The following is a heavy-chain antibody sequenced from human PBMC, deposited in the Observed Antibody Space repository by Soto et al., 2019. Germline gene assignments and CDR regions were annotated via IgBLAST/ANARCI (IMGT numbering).Heavy chain of an antibody. V-gene: IGHV3-7*01. D-gene: IGHD3-9*01. CDR3: ARAPFDGEITWWFDP. CDR2: IKQDGSEK. CDR1: GFTFSSYW. Sequence: EVQLVESGGGLVKPGGSLRLSCAASGFTFSSYWMSWVRQAPGKGLEWVANIKQDGSEKYYVDSVKGRFTISRDNAKNSLYLQMNSLRAEDTAVYYCARAPFDGEITWWFDPWGQGTLVTVSS. J-gene: IGHJ5*02.